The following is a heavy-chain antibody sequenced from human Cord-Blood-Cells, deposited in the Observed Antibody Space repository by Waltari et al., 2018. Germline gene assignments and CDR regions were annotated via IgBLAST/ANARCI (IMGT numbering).Heavy chain of an antibody. CDR3: ARPQGICSGGSCYSDAFDI. D-gene: IGHD2-15*01. CDR1: GGSIGSRSYY. Sequence: QLQLQESGPGLVKPSETLSLTCTVSGGSIGSRSYYWCWSRQPPGEGLEWIGSIYYSGSTYYNPSLKSRVTISVDTSKNQFSLKLSSVTAADTAVYYCARPQGICSGGSCYSDAFDIWGQGTMVTVSS. CDR2: IYYSGST. V-gene: IGHV4-39*01. J-gene: IGHJ3*02.